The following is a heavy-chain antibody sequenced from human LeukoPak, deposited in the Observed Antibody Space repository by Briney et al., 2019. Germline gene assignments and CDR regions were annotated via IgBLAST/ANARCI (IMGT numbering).Heavy chain of an antibody. CDR1: GGSFTAYY. V-gene: IGHV4-34*01. CDR3: ARAVVVPAAQRAYYYYYMDV. J-gene: IGHJ6*03. Sequence: SETLSLTCTVYGGSFTAYYWSWIRQPPGKGLEWIGEINQSGSTNYNPSLKSRVTISVDTSKNRFSLKLSSVTAADTAVYYCARAVVVPAAQRAYYYYYMDVWGKGTTVTVSS. D-gene: IGHD2-2*01. CDR2: INQSGST.